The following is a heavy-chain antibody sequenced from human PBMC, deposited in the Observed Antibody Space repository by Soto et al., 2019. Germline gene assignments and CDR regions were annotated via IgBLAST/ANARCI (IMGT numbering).Heavy chain of an antibody. Sequence: SETLSLTCTVSGGSISSSSYYWGWIRQPPGKGLEWIGSIYYSGSTYYNPSLKSRVTISVDTSKNQFSLKLSSVTAADTAVYYCARHRSGYNYYYYYMDVWGKGTTVTVSS. V-gene: IGHV4-39*01. CDR3: ARHRSGYNYYYYYMDV. J-gene: IGHJ6*03. CDR1: GGSISSSSYY. CDR2: IYYSGST. D-gene: IGHD5-12*01.